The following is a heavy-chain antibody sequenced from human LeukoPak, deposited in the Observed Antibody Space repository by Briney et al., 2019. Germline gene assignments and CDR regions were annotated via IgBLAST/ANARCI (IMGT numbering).Heavy chain of an antibody. CDR2: IVVGSGNT. V-gene: IGHV1-58*02. Sequence: GASVKVSCEASGFTFTSSAMQWVRQARGQRLEWIGWIVVGSGNTNYAQKFQERVTITRDMSTSTAYMELSSLRSEDTAVYYCAADYGDYSDFDYWGQGTLVTVSS. CDR1: GFTFTSSA. D-gene: IGHD4-17*01. CDR3: AADYGDYSDFDY. J-gene: IGHJ4*02.